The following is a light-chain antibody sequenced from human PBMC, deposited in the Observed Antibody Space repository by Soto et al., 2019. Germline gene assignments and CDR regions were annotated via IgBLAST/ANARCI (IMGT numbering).Light chain of an antibody. CDR3: QTWGAGPVL. V-gene: IGLV4-69*01. J-gene: IGLJ3*02. Sequence: QLVLTQSPSVSASLGASVKLTCTLSSGLSDYGVTWHQQRPGMGPRYLMKLNSDGSHNKGDGIPDRFSGSSSGAARFLTISSLQSEDEADYYCQTWGAGPVLFGGGTKLTVL. CDR1: SGLSDYG. CDR2: LNSDGSH.